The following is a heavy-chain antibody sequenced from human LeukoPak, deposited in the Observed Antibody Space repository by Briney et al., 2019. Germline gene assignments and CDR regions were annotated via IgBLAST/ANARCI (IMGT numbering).Heavy chain of an antibody. CDR3: ARLDVSPMVCATSYWYFDL. CDR2: IYYSGST. J-gene: IGHJ2*01. V-gene: IGHV4-39*01. Sequence: SETLSLTCTVSGGSISSSSYYWGWIRQPPGKGLEWIGSIYYSGSTYYNPSLKSRVTISVDTSKNQFSLKLSSVTAADTAVYYCARLDVSPMVCATSYWYFDLWGRGTLVTVSS. CDR1: GGSISSSSYY. D-gene: IGHD2-8*01.